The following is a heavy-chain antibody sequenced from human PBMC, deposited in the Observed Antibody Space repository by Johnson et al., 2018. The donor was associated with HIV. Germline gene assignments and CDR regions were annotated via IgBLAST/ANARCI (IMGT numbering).Heavy chain of an antibody. CDR3: VKGDEVVAATSGFDI. J-gene: IGHJ3*02. D-gene: IGHD2-15*01. CDR2: IRSDGSNE. CDR1: GFTFSSYG. V-gene: IGHV3-30*02. Sequence: QVQLVESGGGVVQPGGSLRLSCAASGFTFSSYGMHWVRQAPGKGLEWVAFIRSDGSNEYYANSVKGRFTISRDNSKSTLYLQMNSLRPEDTAVYYCVKGDEVVAATSGFDIWGQGIMVTVSS.